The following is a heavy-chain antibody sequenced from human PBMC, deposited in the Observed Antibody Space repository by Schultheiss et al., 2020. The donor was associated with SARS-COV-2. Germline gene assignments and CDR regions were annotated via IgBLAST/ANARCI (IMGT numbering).Heavy chain of an antibody. V-gene: IGHV2-70*01. J-gene: IGHJ4*02. Sequence: SGPTLVKPTETLTLTCTVSGFSLSNARMGVSWIRQPPGKALEWLALIDWDDDKYYSTSLKTRLTISKDTSKNQVVLTMTNMDPVDTATYYCARIYGYDQPFDYWGQGTLVTVSS. D-gene: IGHD5-12*01. CDR1: GFSLSNARMG. CDR2: IDWDDDK. CDR3: ARIYGYDQPFDY.